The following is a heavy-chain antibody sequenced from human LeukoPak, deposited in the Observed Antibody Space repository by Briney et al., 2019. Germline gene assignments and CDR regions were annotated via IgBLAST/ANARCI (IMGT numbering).Heavy chain of an antibody. V-gene: IGHV3-48*03. D-gene: IGHD6-19*01. CDR2: ISSSGSTI. J-gene: IGHJ4*02. CDR1: GFTSSSYE. Sequence: PGGSLRLSCAASGFTSSSYEMNWVRQAPGKGLEWVSYISSSGSTIYYADSVKGRFTISRDNAKNSLYLQMNSLRAEDTAVYYCAREKIAVAGRGFDYWGQGTLVTVST. CDR3: AREKIAVAGRGFDY.